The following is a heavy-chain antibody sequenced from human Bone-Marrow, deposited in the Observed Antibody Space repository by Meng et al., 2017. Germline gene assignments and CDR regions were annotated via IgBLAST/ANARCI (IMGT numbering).Heavy chain of an antibody. D-gene: IGHD1-14*01. J-gene: IGHJ6*02. Sequence: ASVKVSCKASGYTFTSYDINWVRQATGQGLEWMGWMNPNSGNTGYAQKVQGRVTITRNTSLSTAYMELSSLRSEDPAVYYCARGGDVDRRYYYGMDVWGQGTTVTVS. CDR2: MNPNSGNT. CDR3: ARGGDVDRRYYYGMDV. CDR1: GYTFTSYD. V-gene: IGHV1-8*03.